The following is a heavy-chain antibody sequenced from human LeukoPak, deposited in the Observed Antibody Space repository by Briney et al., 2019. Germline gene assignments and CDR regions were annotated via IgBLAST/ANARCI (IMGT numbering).Heavy chain of an antibody. CDR2: IWYDGSNK. CDR1: GFTFSSYG. V-gene: IGHV3-33*01. CDR3: ARDSAPLLWFGEGHLDY. Sequence: GGSLRLSCAASGFTFSSYGMHWVRQAPGKGLEWVAVIWYDGSNKYYADSVKGRFTISRDNSKNTLYLQMNSLRAEDTAVYYCARDSAPLLWFGEGHLDYWGQGTLATVSS. J-gene: IGHJ4*02. D-gene: IGHD3-10*01.